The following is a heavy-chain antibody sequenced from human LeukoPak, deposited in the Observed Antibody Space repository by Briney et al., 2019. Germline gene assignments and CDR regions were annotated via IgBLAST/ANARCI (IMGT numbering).Heavy chain of an antibody. J-gene: IGHJ4*02. CDR2: ITSSSSYI. CDR3: ARAARVDFWSGHEY. V-gene: IGHV3-21*01. Sequence: GGSLRLSCAASGFTFSSYSMHWVRQAPGKGLEWVSSITSSSSYIYYADSVKGRFTISRDNGKNSLYLQRNSLRAEYTAVYYFARAARVDFWSGHEYWGQGTLVTVSS. CDR1: GFTFSSYS. D-gene: IGHD3-3*01.